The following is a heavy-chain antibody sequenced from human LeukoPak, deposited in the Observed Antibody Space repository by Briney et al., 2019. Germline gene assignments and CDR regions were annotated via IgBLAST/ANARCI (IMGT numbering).Heavy chain of an antibody. CDR2: INHSGST. V-gene: IGHV4-34*01. Sequence: SETLSLTCAVYGGSFSGYYWSWIRQPPGKGLEWIGEINHSGSTNYNPSLKGRVTISVDTSKNQFSLKLSSVTAADTAVYYCARGSGWFPYYFDYWGQGTLVTVSS. CDR3: ARGSGWFPYYFDY. CDR1: GGSFSGYY. D-gene: IGHD6-19*01. J-gene: IGHJ4*02.